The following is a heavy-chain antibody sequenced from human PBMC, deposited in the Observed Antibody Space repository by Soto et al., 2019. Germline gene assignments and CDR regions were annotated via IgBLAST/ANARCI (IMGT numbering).Heavy chain of an antibody. D-gene: IGHD2-2*01. J-gene: IGHJ4*02. CDR2: VNTGSGDR. CDR3: ARMPNFDY. V-gene: IGHV1-3*04. Sequence: GASVKVSCKASGYSFGSYGIHWVRQAPGQGLEWMGWVNTGSGDRKYSQKFQDRVTITRDTSATTVYMALSSLTSKDTAVYYCARMPNFDYWGQGALVTVSS. CDR1: GYSFGSYG.